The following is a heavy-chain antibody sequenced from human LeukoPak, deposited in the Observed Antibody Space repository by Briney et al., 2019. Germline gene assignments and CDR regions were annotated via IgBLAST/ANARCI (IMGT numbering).Heavy chain of an antibody. D-gene: IGHD1-1*01. J-gene: IGHJ6*03. V-gene: IGHV3-13*01. Sequence: GGSLRLSCAASGFTFSSFDMHWVRQPTGQGLEWVSTIETASDTYYPGSVEGRFTLSRDNAKNSLYLQMNSLTAGDTAVYYCARGPPRGKYYYMDVWGKGTTVTVSS. CDR2: IETASDT. CDR3: ARGPPRGKYYYMDV. CDR1: GFTFSSFD.